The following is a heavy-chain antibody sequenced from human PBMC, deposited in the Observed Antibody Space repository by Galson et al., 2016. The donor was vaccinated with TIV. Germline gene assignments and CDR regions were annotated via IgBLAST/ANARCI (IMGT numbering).Heavy chain of an antibody. V-gene: IGHV4-30-4*01. D-gene: IGHD3-16*01. Sequence: PLSLTCTVFGGSIKNGDFFWTWIRQPPGKGLEWIGYVYYSGRTNYSPSLQSRLSLSVDTSKNQFSLRLSSVTAADTAVYYCARVGLKYYYGLDVWGQGTTVTVSS. CDR3: ARVGLKYYYGLDV. J-gene: IGHJ6*02. CDR1: GGSIKNGDFF. CDR2: VYYSGRT.